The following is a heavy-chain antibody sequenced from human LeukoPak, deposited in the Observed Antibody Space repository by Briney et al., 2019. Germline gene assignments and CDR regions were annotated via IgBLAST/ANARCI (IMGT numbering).Heavy chain of an antibody. D-gene: IGHD5-18*01. J-gene: IGHJ6*02. CDR3: ARVGYSYGFFEATYYYYGMDV. CDR2: ISAYNGNT. V-gene: IGHV1-18*01. CDR1: GYTFTSYG. Sequence: ASVKVSCTASGYTFTSYGISWVRQAPGQGLEWMGWISAYNGNTNYAQKLQGRVTMTTDTSTSTAYMELRSLRSDDTAVYYCARVGYSYGFFEATYYYYGMDVWGQGTTVTVSS.